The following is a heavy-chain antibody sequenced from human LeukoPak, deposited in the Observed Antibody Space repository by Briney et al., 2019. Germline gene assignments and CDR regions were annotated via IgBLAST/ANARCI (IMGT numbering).Heavy chain of an antibody. CDR3: ARDSSGWTFDY. V-gene: IGHV3-33*01. D-gene: IGHD6-19*01. CDR2: LWYDGSNK. J-gene: IGHJ4*02. Sequence: GGSLRLSCAASGFTFSSYGMHWVRQAPGKGLEWVAVLWYDGSNKYYADSVKGRFTISRDNSKNTLYLQMNSLRAEDTTVYFCARDSSGWTFDYWGQGTLVTVSS. CDR1: GFTFSSYG.